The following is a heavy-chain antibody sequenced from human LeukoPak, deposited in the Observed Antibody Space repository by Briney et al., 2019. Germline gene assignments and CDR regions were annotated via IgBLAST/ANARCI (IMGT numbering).Heavy chain of an antibody. V-gene: IGHV3-23*01. CDR1: GFTFSSYA. CDR3: AKDLTVYYYYGMDV. D-gene: IGHD4-17*01. CDR2: ISGSGGST. J-gene: IGHJ6*02. Sequence: GGSLRLSCAASGFTFSSYAMSWVRQAPGKGLEWVSAISGSGGSTYYADSVKGRFTISRDNSKNTLYLQMNSLRAEDTAMYYCAKDLTVYYYYGMDVWGQGTTVTVPS.